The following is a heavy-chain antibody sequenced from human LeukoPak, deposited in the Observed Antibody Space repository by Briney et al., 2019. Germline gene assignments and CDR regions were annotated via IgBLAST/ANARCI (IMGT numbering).Heavy chain of an antibody. D-gene: IGHD1-1*01. J-gene: IGHJ4*02. Sequence: PSETLSLTCTVSGGSISSYYWSWIRQPPGKGLEWVGYIYYSGNTNSTNYNPSLKSRVTISVDTSKNQFSLKLSSVTAADTAVYYCAKSKTGLEVRFDYWGQGTLVTVSS. V-gene: IGHV4-59*12. CDR3: AKSKTGLEVRFDY. CDR2: IYYSGNTNST. CDR1: GGSISSYY.